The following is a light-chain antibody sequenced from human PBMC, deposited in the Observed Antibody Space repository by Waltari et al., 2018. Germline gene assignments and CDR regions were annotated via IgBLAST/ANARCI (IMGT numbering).Light chain of an antibody. CDR2: AAS. V-gene: IGKV1-6*01. CDR1: QGIRND. Sequence: AIQMTPSPSSLSASVGDRVTITCRASQGIRNDLGWYQQKPGEAPKLLIYAASTLQSGVSSRFSGSGSGTDFTLTISSLQPEDFATYDCLQDYNYPLTFGGGTKVEIK. J-gene: IGKJ4*01. CDR3: LQDYNYPLT.